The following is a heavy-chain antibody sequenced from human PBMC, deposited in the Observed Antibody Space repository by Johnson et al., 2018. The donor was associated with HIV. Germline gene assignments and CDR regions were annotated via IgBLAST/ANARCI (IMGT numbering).Heavy chain of an antibody. CDR3: ARDASDAFDI. V-gene: IGHV3-7*01. CDR2: IKQDGSEK. J-gene: IGHJ3*02. Sequence: VQLVESGGGLVQPGGSLRLSCAASGCTFSNYWMTWVRQAPGKGLEWVANIKQDGSEKIYADSVKGRFTISRDNAENSLNLQMNSLRAEDTAVYYCARDASDAFDIWGQGTMVTVSS. CDR1: GCTFSNYW.